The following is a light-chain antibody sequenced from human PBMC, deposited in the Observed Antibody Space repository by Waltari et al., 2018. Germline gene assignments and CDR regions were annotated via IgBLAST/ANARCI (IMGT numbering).Light chain of an antibody. V-gene: IGKV3D-15*01. J-gene: IGKJ2*01. CDR1: QNIRNS. Sequence: EIVMTQSPATLSVSPGERATLSCRPSQNIRNSLAWYQQKPGQAPRLLIPLASTRATGIPARFSGSGSGTQFSLTISSLQHEDFAIYYCQHHSTWPPSYTFGQGTKLEIK. CDR2: LAS. CDR3: QHHSTWPPSYT.